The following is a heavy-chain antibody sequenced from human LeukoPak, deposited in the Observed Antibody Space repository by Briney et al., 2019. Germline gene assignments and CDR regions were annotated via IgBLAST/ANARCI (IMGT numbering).Heavy chain of an antibody. Sequence: SETLSLTCTVSNGSISSSRYYWAWIRQPPGTGLEWIGSIYYSGSTHYNPSQKSRVTISVDTSKNQFFLRLSSGTAADTAVYYCARNCSRTSCSGTFDIWGRGTMVTVSS. CDR1: NGSISSSRYY. D-gene: IGHD2-2*01. CDR2: IYYSGST. J-gene: IGHJ3*02. V-gene: IGHV4-39*01. CDR3: ARNCSRTSCSGTFDI.